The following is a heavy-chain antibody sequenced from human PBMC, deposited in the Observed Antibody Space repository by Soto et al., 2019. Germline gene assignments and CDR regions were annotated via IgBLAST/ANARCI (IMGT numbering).Heavy chain of an antibody. V-gene: IGHV4-30-2*01. Sequence: SETLSLTCAVSGGSISSGGYSWSWIRQPPGKGLEWIGYIYHSGSTYYNPSLKSRVTISVDRSKNQFSLKLSSVTAADTAVYYCARAGIVVVPAATRIWFDPWGQGTLVTGLL. CDR3: ARAGIVVVPAATRIWFDP. CDR2: IYHSGST. J-gene: IGHJ5*02. CDR1: GGSISSGGYS. D-gene: IGHD2-2*01.